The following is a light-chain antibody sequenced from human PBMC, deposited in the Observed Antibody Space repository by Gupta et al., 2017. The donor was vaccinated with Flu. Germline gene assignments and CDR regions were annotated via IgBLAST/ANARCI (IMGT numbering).Light chain of an antibody. CDR3: QQSDSAPFT. J-gene: IGKJ3*01. CDR2: AAS. Sequence: PSSLSASVGDTVTITCRASQRISSDLNWYQQKTGKAPNLLIFAASYVQSGVPSRFSGSGSGTDFKLTISRLQTEDFATYYCQQSDSAPFTFGHGTKVEI. CDR1: QRISSD. V-gene: IGKV1-39*01.